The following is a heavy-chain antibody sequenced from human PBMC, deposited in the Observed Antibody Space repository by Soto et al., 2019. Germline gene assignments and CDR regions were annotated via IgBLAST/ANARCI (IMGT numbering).Heavy chain of an antibody. Sequence: QLQLQESGPGLVKPSETLSLTCTVSGGSFSSSTYYWGWIRQPPGKGLEWIGSMYSGGNTYYNPSLKSRVTVSVDTSTNHFSLKLTSVTAADTAMYYCARQPYDSTGYYYGAWGQGTLVTVSS. CDR1: GGSFSSSTYY. J-gene: IGHJ5*02. D-gene: IGHD3-22*01. CDR3: ARQPYDSTGYYYGA. CDR2: MYSGGNT. V-gene: IGHV4-39*01.